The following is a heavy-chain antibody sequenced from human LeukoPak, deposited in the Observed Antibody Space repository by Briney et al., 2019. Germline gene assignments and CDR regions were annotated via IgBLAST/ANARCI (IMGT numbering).Heavy chain of an antibody. D-gene: IGHD3-10*01. CDR2: ISYDGSNK. CDR1: GFTFSSYA. Sequence: GGSLRLSCAASGFTFSSYAMHWVRQAPGKGRGWHAAISYDGSNKYHADSVKGRFTISRDTSKNTLYLQMNSLRAEDTAVYYCASSGGKSYGPGSYCRYWGQGSLVTVSS. V-gene: IGHV3-30-3*01. J-gene: IGHJ4*02. CDR3: ASSGGKSYGPGSYCRY.